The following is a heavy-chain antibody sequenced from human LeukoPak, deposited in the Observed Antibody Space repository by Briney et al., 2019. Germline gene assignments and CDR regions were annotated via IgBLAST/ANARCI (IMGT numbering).Heavy chain of an antibody. V-gene: IGHV3-30*18. CDR3: AKGGNIAAPNDY. D-gene: IGHD6-6*01. J-gene: IGHJ4*02. Sequence: GGSLRLSCAASGFTFSSYGMHWVRQAPGKGLEWVAVISYDGSNKYYADSVKGRFTISRDNSKNTLYLQMNSLRAEDTAVYYCAKGGNIAAPNDYWGQGTLVTVSS. CDR2: ISYDGSNK. CDR1: GFTFSSYG.